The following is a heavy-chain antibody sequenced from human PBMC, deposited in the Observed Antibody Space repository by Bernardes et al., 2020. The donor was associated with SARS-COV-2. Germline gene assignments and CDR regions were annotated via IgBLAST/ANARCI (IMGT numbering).Heavy chain of an antibody. CDR3: ARDLVGRSCSGGSCQNWFDP. Sequence: ASVKVSCKASGYTFTSYGISWVRQAPGQGLEWMGWNSAYNGDTNYAQKLQGRVTMTTDTSTSTAYMELRSLRSDDTAVYYCARDLVGRSCSGGSCQNWFDPWGQGTLVTVSS. CDR1: GYTFTSYG. J-gene: IGHJ5*02. V-gene: IGHV1-18*01. CDR2: NSAYNGDT. D-gene: IGHD2-15*01.